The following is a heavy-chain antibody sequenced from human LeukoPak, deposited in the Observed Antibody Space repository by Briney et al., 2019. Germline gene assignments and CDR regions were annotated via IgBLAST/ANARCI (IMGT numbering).Heavy chain of an antibody. V-gene: IGHV3-66*01. Sequence: PGGSLRLSCAASGFSVSSNYMNWVRQAPGKGLEWVSVIYSGGDTYYAESVKGRFTISRDNSRDTLYLQMNNLRIEDTAVYYCVRDRGAYYYETGYWGQGILVTVSS. CDR3: VRDRGAYYYETGY. CDR1: GFSVSSNY. J-gene: IGHJ4*02. D-gene: IGHD3-22*01. CDR2: IYSGGDT.